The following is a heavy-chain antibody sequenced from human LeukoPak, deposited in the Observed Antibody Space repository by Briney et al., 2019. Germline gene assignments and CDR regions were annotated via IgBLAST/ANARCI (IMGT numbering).Heavy chain of an antibody. CDR3: ARVSPFDY. Sequence: PGGSLRLSCVASGFTVSSNYMSWVRQAPGKGLEWLSVFYSGGSTYYADSVNGRFTMSRDNSKNTLYLQVNGLRVEDTAVYYCARVSPFDYWGQGTQVTGSS. J-gene: IGHJ4*02. CDR2: FYSGGST. CDR1: GFTVSSNY. V-gene: IGHV3-66*01.